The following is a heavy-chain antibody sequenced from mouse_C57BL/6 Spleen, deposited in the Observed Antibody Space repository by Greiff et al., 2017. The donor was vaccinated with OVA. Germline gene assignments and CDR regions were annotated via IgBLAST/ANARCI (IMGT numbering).Heavy chain of an antibody. CDR2: IHPNSGST. CDR1: GYTFTSYW. D-gene: IGHD2-4*01. J-gene: IGHJ2*01. CDR3: ARSGDYDEGYYFDY. V-gene: IGHV1-64*01. Sequence: QVQLQQPGAELVKPGASVKLSCKASGYTFTSYWMHWVKQRPGQGLEWIGMIHPNSGSTNYNEKFKSKATLTVDKSSSTAYMQLSSLTSEDSAVYYCARSGDYDEGYYFDYWGQGTTLTVSS.